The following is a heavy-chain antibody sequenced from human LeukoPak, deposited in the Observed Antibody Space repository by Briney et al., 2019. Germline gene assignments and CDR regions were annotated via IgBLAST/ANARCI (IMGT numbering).Heavy chain of an antibody. D-gene: IGHD3-10*01. CDR3: TKGRGI. CDR2: IYYSGST. J-gene: IGHJ4*02. Sequence: SETLSLTCTDSGGSISSYYWSWIRHPPGKGLEWIGYIYYSGSTNYNPSLKSRVTISVDTSKNQFSLKLSSVTAADTAVYYCTKGRGIWGQGTLVTVSS. V-gene: IGHV4-59*01. CDR1: GGSISSYY.